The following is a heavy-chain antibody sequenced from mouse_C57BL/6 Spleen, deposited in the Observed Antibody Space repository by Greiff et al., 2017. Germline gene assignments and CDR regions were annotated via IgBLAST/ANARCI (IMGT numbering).Heavy chain of an antibody. D-gene: IGHD1-1*02. V-gene: IGHV1-4*01. CDR1: GYTFTSYT. CDR2: INPSSGYT. CDR3: ARGWYGRRYFDV. Sequence: VQLQQSGAELARPGASVKMSCKASGYTFTSYTVHWVKQRPGQGLEWIGYINPSSGYTKYNQKFKDKATLTADKSSSTAYMQLSSLTSEDSAVYYCARGWYGRRYFDVWGTGTTVTVSS. J-gene: IGHJ1*03.